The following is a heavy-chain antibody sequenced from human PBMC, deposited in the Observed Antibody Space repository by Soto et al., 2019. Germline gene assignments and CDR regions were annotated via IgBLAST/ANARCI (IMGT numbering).Heavy chain of an antibody. CDR3: ARGNHRWLQLWYCDL. J-gene: IGHJ2*01. CDR1: GGTFSNYP. CDR2: IIPIFGTV. V-gene: IGHV1-69*12. D-gene: IGHD5-12*01. Sequence: QVQLVQSGAEVKKPGSSVKVSCKASGGTFSNYPISWVRQAPGQGLEWMGGIIPIFGTVNYAQKFQGRGTITADESTSTAYMELSSLRSEDTAVDYCARGNHRWLQLWYCDLWCRGTLVTVSS.